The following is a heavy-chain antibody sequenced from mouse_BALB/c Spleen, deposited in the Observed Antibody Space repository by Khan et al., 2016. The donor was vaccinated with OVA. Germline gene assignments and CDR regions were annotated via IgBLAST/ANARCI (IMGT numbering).Heavy chain of an antibody. CDR3: AREEALYYFDY. CDR2: IYPGTDNT. CDR1: GYIFTSYW. D-gene: IGHD3-2*02. Sequence: VQLQQPGAELVRPGASVKLSCKTSGYIFTSYWIHWVKQRSGQGLEWIARIYPGTDNTYYNERLKDKATLTADKSSSTAYMQLSSLKAEDSAVYCCAREEALYYFDYWGQGATLTVSS. J-gene: IGHJ2*01. V-gene: IGHV1S132*01.